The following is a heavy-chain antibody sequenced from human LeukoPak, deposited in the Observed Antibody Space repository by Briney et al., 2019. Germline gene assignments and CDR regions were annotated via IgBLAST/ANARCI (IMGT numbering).Heavy chain of an antibody. D-gene: IGHD2-2*01. Sequence: PWASVKVSCKASGGTFSSDAISCVRQTPGQELEWMGGIIPIFGTANYAQKFQGRVTITADESTSTAYMELSSLRSEDTAVYYCARESDIVVVPAAIHYYYYGMEVWGKGTTVTVSS. J-gene: IGHJ6*04. CDR1: GGTFSSDA. CDR2: IIPIFGTA. CDR3: ARESDIVVVPAAIHYYYYGMEV. V-gene: IGHV1-69*13.